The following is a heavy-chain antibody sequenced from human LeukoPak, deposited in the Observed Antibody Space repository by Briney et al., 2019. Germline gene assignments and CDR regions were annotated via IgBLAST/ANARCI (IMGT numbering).Heavy chain of an antibody. Sequence: GASVKVSCKASGYTFTSYGISWVRQAPGQGLEWMGWISAYNGNTNYAQKLQGRVTMTTDTSTSTAYMELRSLRSDDTAVYYCARWGGKWEQTHPIDYWGQGTLVTVSS. D-gene: IGHD1-26*01. V-gene: IGHV1-18*01. CDR3: ARWGGKWEQTHPIDY. CDR1: GYTFTSYG. CDR2: ISAYNGNT. J-gene: IGHJ4*02.